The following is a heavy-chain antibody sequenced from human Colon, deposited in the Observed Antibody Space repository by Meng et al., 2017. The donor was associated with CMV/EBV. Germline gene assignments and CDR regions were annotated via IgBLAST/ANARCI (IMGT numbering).Heavy chain of an antibody. D-gene: IGHD6-6*01. CDR3: AILTVAAPFDY. CDR2: IKPHSDVT. V-gene: IGHV1-2*02. CDR1: GYSVSDKY. J-gene: IGHJ4*02. Sequence: VKVSCKASGYSVSDKYLHWVRQAPGQGLEWMGWIKPHSDVTNYAKRFQGRVSMTRDTSINTAYMELSSLTSDDTAVYYCAILTVAAPFDYWGQGTLVTVSS.